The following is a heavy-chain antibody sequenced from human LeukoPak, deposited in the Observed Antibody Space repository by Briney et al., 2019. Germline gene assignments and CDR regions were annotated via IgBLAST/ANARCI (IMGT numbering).Heavy chain of an antibody. D-gene: IGHD2-2*02. J-gene: IGHJ4*02. V-gene: IGHV4-39*01. Sequence: SETLSLTCTVSGGSISSSSYYWGWIRQPPGRGLEWIGSIYYSGSTYYNPSLKSRVTISVDTSKNQFSLKLSSVTAADTAVYYCARTEYCSSTSCYMLDYWGQGTLVTVSS. CDR3: ARTEYCSSTSCYMLDY. CDR1: GGSISSSSYY. CDR2: IYYSGST.